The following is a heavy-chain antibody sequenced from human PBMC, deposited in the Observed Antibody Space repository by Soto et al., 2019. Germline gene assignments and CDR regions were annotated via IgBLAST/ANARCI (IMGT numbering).Heavy chain of an antibody. J-gene: IGHJ3*02. CDR3: ARDLGSAAFDI. V-gene: IGHV4-59*01. D-gene: IGHD1-26*01. CDR1: GGSISSYY. CDR2: IYYSGST. Sequence: SETLSLTCTVSGGSISSYYWSWIRQPPGKGLEYIGYIYYSGSTNYNPSLKSRVIISVDTSKNQFSLKLSSVTAADTAVYYCARDLGSAAFDIWGQGTMVTVSS.